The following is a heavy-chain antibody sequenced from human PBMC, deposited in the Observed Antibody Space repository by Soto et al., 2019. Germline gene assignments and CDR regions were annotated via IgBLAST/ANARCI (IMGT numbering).Heavy chain of an antibody. J-gene: IGHJ5*02. CDR3: ARYYYCSGSRINWFDP. V-gene: IGHV3-48*01. CDR1: AFTFSSYS. CDR2: ISSSSSTI. D-gene: IGHD3-10*01. Sequence: GGSLRLSCAASAFTFSSYSMNWVRQAPGKGLEWVSYISSSSSTIYYADSVKGLFTISRDTAKNSLYLQMNCLRAEDTAVYYYARYYYCSGSRINWFDPWGQGTLVTVSS.